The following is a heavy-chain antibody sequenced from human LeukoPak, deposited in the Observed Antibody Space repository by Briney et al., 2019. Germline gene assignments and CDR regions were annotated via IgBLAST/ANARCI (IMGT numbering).Heavy chain of an antibody. CDR3: ASVWSRDYFDY. D-gene: IGHD3-10*01. Sequence: PSETLSLTCAVSGYSISSGYYWGWIRQPPGKGLEWIGSIYHSGSTYYSPSLKSRVTISVDTSKNQFSLKLSSVTAADTAVYYCASVWSRDYFDYWGQGTLVTVSS. V-gene: IGHV4-38-2*01. J-gene: IGHJ4*02. CDR1: GYSISSGYY. CDR2: IYHSGST.